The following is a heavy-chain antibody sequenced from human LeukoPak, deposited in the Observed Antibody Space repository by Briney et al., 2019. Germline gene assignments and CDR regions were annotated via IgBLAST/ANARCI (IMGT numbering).Heavy chain of an antibody. Sequence: SETLSLTCTVSGGSISGYYWSWIRQPPGKGLEWIGYIYYSGSTNYNPSLKSRVTISVDTSKNQFSLKLSSVTAADTAVYYCARRDSGYDYDYWGQGTLVTVSS. CDR1: GGSISGYY. V-gene: IGHV4-59*08. CDR2: IYYSGST. CDR3: ARRDSGYDYDY. D-gene: IGHD5-12*01. J-gene: IGHJ4*02.